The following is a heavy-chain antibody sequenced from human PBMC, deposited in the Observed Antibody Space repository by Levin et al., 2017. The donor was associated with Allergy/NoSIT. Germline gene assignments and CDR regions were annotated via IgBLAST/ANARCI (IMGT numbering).Heavy chain of an antibody. CDR1: GFTFSSYA. CDR3: ARVGPRSLYSSSWSCPPDY. V-gene: IGHV3-64*01. CDR2: ISSNGGST. D-gene: IGHD6-13*01. Sequence: PGGSLRLSCAASGFTFSSYAMHWVRQAPGKGLEYVSAISSNGGSTYYANSVKGRFTISRDNSKNTLYLQMGSLRAEDMAVYYCARVGPRSLYSSSWSCPPDYWGQGTLVTVSS. J-gene: IGHJ4*02.